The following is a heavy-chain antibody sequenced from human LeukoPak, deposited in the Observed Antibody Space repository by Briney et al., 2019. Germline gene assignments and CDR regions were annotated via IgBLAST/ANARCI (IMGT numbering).Heavy chain of an antibody. V-gene: IGHV3-48*03. J-gene: IGHJ4*02. Sequence: GGSLRLSCAASGFTFSSYEMNWVRQAPGKGLEWISYISNSGSTIYYADSVKGRFTISRDNAKNSLYLQMTSLRAEDTAVYYCARSPTGSGWYYFDYWGQGTLVTVSS. CDR1: GFTFSSYE. D-gene: IGHD6-19*01. CDR3: ARSPTGSGWYYFDY. CDR2: ISNSGSTI.